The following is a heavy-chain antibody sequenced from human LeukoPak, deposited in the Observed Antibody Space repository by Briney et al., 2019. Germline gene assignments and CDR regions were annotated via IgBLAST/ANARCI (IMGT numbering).Heavy chain of an antibody. V-gene: IGHV4-34*01. Sequence: PSETLSLTCAVYGGSFSGYYWSWIRQPPGKGLEWIGEINHSGSTNYNPSLKSRVTISVDTSKNQFSPKLSSVTAADTAVYYCVRDSLYYYYYYMDVWGKGTTVTVSS. CDR1: GGSFSGYY. CDR3: VRDSLYYYYYYMDV. J-gene: IGHJ6*03. CDR2: INHSGST. D-gene: IGHD2-15*01.